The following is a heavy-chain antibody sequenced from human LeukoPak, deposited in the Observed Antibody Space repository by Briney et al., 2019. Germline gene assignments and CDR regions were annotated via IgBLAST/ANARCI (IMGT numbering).Heavy chain of an antibody. Sequence: SQTLSLTCTVSGTSISSGDYYWNWIRQPAGKGLEWIGRIYSSGSTNYNPSLRSRVTISRDTSKNQFSLQLNSVTAADTAVYYCVRRGDVWGQGTMVTASS. V-gene: IGHV4-61*02. CDR2: IYSSGST. CDR3: VRRGDV. J-gene: IGHJ3*01. CDR1: GTSISSGDYY.